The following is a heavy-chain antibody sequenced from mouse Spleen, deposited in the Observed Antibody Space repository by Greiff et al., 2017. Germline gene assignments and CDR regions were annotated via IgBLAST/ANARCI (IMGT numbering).Heavy chain of an antibody. D-gene: IGHD4-1*02. V-gene: IGHV5-6*01. CDR1: GFTFSSYG. J-gene: IGHJ4*01. CDR3: ARVNWDDYAMDY. CDR2: ISSGGSYT. Sequence: EVQLVESGGDLVKPGGSLKLSCAASGFTFSSYGMSWVRQTPDKRLEWVATISSGGSYTYYPDSVKGRFTISRDNAKNTLYLQMSSLKSEDTAMYYCARVNWDDYAMDYWGQGTSVTVSS.